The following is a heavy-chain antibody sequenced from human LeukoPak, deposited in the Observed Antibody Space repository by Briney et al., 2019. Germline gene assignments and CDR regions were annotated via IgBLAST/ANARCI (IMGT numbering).Heavy chain of an antibody. CDR3: ARKYSSGWVFDN. Sequence: PGGSLRLSCAASGFTVSSNYMSWVRQAPGKGLEWVSVIHSGGTTYYADSMRGRFTISRDNSKNTLHLQMNSLRAEDTAVYYCARKYSSGWVFDNWGQGTLVTVSS. CDR2: IHSGGTT. CDR1: GFTVSSNY. J-gene: IGHJ4*02. D-gene: IGHD6-19*01. V-gene: IGHV3-53*01.